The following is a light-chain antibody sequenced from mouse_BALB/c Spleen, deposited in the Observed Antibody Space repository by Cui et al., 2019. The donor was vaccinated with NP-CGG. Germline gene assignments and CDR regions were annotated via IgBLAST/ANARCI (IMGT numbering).Light chain of an antibody. CDR1: TGAVTTSNY. CDR2: GTN. V-gene: IGLV1*01. CDR3: ALWYSNHWV. J-gene: IGLJ1*01. Sequence: QAVVTHESALTTSPGETVTLTCRSSTGAVTTSNYANWVQEKPDHLFTGLIGGTNNRAPGVPARFSGSLIGDKAALTITGAQTEDEAIYFCALWYSNHWVFGGGTELTVL.